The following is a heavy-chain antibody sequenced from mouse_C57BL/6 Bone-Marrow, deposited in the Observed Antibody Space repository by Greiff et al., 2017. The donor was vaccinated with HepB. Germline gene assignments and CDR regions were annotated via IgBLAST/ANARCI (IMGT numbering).Heavy chain of an antibody. CDR2: IYPRSGNT. D-gene: IGHD1-1*01. CDR3: ARGYYYGSSPAWFAY. CDR1: GYTFTSYG. J-gene: IGHJ3*01. Sequence: HVQLQQSGAELARPGASVKLSCKASGYTFTSYGISWVKQRTGQGLEWIGEIYPRSGNTYYNEKFKGKATLTADKSSSTAYMELRSLTSEDSAVYFCARGYYYGSSPAWFAYWGQGTLVTVSA. V-gene: IGHV1-81*01.